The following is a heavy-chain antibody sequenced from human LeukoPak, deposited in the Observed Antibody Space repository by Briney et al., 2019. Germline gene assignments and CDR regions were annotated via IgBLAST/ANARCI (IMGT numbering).Heavy chain of an antibody. D-gene: IGHD1-26*01. V-gene: IGHV1-18*01. J-gene: IGHJ3*02. CDR3: ASSGSYSEVGAFDI. CDR1: GYTFTSYG. Sequence: ASVKVSCKASGYTFTSYGISWVRQAPGQGLEWMGWISAYNGNTNYAQKLQGRVTMTTDTSTSTAYMELRSLRSDDTAVYYCASSGSYSEVGAFDIWGQGTMVTVSS. CDR2: ISAYNGNT.